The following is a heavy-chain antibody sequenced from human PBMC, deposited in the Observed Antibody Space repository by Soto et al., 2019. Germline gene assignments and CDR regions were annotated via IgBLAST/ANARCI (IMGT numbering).Heavy chain of an antibody. J-gene: IGHJ5*02. V-gene: IGHV3-7*03. Sequence: GGSLRLSCSASGFTFSGYWMTWVRQAPGKGLEWVANIKEDGSEKYYVDSVKGRFTISRDNPKNSLYLQMNSLRADDTAVYYCARPLYGSGSVWFDPWGQGTLVTVSS. CDR2: IKEDGSEK. D-gene: IGHD3-10*01. CDR1: GFTFSGYW. CDR3: ARPLYGSGSVWFDP.